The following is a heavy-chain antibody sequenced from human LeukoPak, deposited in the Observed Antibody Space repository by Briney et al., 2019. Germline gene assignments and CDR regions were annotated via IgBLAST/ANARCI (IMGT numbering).Heavy chain of an antibody. CDR3: AKDHLPRRWLGVNWFDP. Sequence: TGGSLRLSCAASGLTFDDYAMHWVRQAPGKGLEWVSLISWDGGSTYYADSVKGRFTISRDNSKNSLYLQMNSLRAEDTALYYCAKDHLPRRWLGVNWFDPWGQGTLVTVSS. CDR2: ISWDGGST. V-gene: IGHV3-43D*03. J-gene: IGHJ5*02. CDR1: GLTFDDYA. D-gene: IGHD6-19*01.